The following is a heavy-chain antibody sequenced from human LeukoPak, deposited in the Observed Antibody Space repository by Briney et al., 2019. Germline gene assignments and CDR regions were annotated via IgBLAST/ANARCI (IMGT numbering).Heavy chain of an antibody. D-gene: IGHD2-15*01. CDR3: TRYIRAIPDLLSTPQL. Sequence: SLRLSCVVSGLTVSRKFMNWVRQAPGKGLEWVGFIRSKTYGETTEYAASVKGRFTISRDDSKSITYLQMNSLNTEDTAVYYCTRYIRAIPDLLSTPQLWGQGTLVTVSS. CDR1: GLTVSRKF. CDR2: IRSKTYGETT. V-gene: IGHV3-49*04. J-gene: IGHJ4*02.